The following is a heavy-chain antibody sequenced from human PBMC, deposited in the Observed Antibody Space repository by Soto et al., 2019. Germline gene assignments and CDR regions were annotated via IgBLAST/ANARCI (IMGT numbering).Heavy chain of an antibody. CDR1: GYTFTSYD. CDR2: MNPNSGNT. J-gene: IGHJ6*02. CDR3: AREDQSRVYYYYGMDV. V-gene: IGHV1-8*01. D-gene: IGHD2-2*01. Sequence: QVQLVQSGAEVKKPGASVKVSCKASGYTFTSYDINWVRQATGQGLEWMGWMNPNSGNTGYAQKSQGRVTMTXXTXIXXAYMELSSLRSEDTAVYYCAREDQSRVYYYYGMDVWGQGTTVTVSS.